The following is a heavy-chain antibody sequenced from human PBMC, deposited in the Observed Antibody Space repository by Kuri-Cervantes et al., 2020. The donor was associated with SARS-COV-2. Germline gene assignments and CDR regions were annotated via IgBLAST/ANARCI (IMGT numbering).Heavy chain of an antibody. J-gene: IGHJ3*02. D-gene: IGHD3-10*02. V-gene: IGHV1-46*01. CDR3: ASHVGERRGGFSAFDI. CDR2: INPSGGST. Sequence: ASVKVSCKASGYTFTSYYMHWVRQAPGQGLEWMGIINPSGGSTSYAQKFQGRVTMTRDTSTSTVYMELSSLRSEGTAVYYCASHVGERRGGFSAFDIWGQGTMVTVSS. CDR1: GYTFTSYY.